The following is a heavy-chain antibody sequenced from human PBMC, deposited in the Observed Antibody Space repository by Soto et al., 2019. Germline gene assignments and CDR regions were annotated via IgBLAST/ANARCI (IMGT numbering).Heavy chain of an antibody. V-gene: IGHV3-23*01. Sequence: EVQLLESGGGLVQPGESLRLSCAASGFTFSSYAMSWVRQAPGKGLEWVSVISGSDDSTYYADSVKGRFNISRDNSKKTLYLTMNSLRAEDTAVYYCAKRSSSSTFDYWGQGTLVTVSS. CDR2: ISGSDDST. CDR3: AKRSSSSTFDY. J-gene: IGHJ4*02. D-gene: IGHD6-6*01. CDR1: GFTFSSYA.